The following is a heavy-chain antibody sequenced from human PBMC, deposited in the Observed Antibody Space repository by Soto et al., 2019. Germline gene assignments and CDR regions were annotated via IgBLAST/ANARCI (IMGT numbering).Heavy chain of an antibody. V-gene: IGHV1-18*01. CDR1: GYTFTSYG. CDR2: ISAYNGNT. Sequence: GASVKVSCKASGYTFTSYGISWVRQAPGQGLEWMGWISAYNGNTNYAQKLQGRVTMTTDTSTCTAYMELRSLRSDDTAVYYCARDRGYSSGWNYYGMDVWGQGATVTVSS. CDR3: ARDRGYSSGWNYYGMDV. J-gene: IGHJ6*02. D-gene: IGHD6-19*01.